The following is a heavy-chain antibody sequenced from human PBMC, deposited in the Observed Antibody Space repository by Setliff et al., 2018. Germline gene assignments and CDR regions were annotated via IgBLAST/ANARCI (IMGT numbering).Heavy chain of an antibody. J-gene: IGHJ4*02. CDR3: ARGGTFRYFDY. D-gene: IGHD5-12*01. Sequence: SETLSLTCTVSGGSISTYYWSWIRQPPGKGLEWIGYVYYSGIANYSPSLKSRLTISADTSKNQFSLKLRSVTAADTAVYYCARGGTFRYFDYWGQGTQVTVSS. CDR2: VYYSGIA. V-gene: IGHV4-59*01. CDR1: GGSISTYY.